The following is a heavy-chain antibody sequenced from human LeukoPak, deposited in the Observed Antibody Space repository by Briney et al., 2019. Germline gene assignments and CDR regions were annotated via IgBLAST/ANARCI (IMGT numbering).Heavy chain of an antibody. CDR3: ATVSEY. V-gene: IGHV3-74*01. CDR2: INHDGTGT. CDR1: GGSFSGYY. J-gene: IGHJ4*02. Sequence: PSETLSLTCAVYGGSFSGYYWSWIRQPPGKGLVWVSGINHDGTGTYYADSVKGRFTISRDNAKNTVDLQMNGLRAEDTTVYYCATVSEYWGQGTLVTVSS.